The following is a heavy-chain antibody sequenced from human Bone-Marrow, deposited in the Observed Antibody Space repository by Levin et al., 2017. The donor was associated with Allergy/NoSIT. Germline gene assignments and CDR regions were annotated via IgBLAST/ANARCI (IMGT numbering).Heavy chain of an antibody. Sequence: GGSLRLSCQGSGYSFNNYWIAWVRQMPGKGLEWMGMIYAGDSDTRYSPSFQGQVTISADKSISTAYLQWSSLKASDTAIYYCASQIAVAGRGNFDYWGQGTLVTVSS. J-gene: IGHJ4*02. V-gene: IGHV5-51*01. CDR3: ASQIAVAGRGNFDY. D-gene: IGHD6-19*01. CDR1: GYSFNNYW. CDR2: IYAGDSDT.